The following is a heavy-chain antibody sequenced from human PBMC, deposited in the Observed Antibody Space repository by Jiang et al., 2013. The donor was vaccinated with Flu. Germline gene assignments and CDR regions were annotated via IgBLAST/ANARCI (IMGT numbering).Heavy chain of an antibody. CDR1: GFTFRNYG. Sequence: VQLLESGGGVVQPGRSLRLSCAASGFTFRNYGMHWVRQAPGKGLVWVAVISNDGGYTDYADSVKGRFTISRDNSKNTLYLQMNSLRAEDTAVYYCATLWGSSSLRVPIDYWGQGTLVTVSS. D-gene: IGHD6-6*01. J-gene: IGHJ4*02. CDR2: ISNDGGYT. CDR3: ATLWGSSSLRVPIDY. V-gene: IGHV3-30*03.